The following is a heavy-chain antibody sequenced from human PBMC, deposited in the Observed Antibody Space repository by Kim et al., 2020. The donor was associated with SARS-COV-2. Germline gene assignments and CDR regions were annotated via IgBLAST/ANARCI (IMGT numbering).Heavy chain of an antibody. D-gene: IGHD3-3*01. CDR2: IYPGDSDT. CDR1: GYSFTSYW. V-gene: IGHV5-51*01. CDR3: ARLQITIFGVVIRDNWFDP. Sequence: GESLNISCKGSGYSFTSYWIGWVRQMPGKGLEWMGIIYPGDSDTRYSPSFQGQVTISADKSISTAYLQWSSLKASDTAMYYCARLQITIFGVVIRDNWFDPWGQGTLVTVSS. J-gene: IGHJ5*02.